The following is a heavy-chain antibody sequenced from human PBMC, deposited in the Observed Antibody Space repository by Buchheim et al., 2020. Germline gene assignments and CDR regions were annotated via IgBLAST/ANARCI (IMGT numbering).Heavy chain of an antibody. D-gene: IGHD1-26*01. Sequence: QVQLQESGPGLVKPSETLSLTCTVSGGSISTDCWSWIRQPPGKGLEWIGFLCYSGSTNYNPSLKSRVAISVDTSKNQFSLKVSSVTAADTAVYYCARHPYSGTYWVDYWGQGTL. CDR1: GGSISTDC. V-gene: IGHV4-59*08. CDR3: ARHPYSGTYWVDY. CDR2: LCYSGST. J-gene: IGHJ4*02.